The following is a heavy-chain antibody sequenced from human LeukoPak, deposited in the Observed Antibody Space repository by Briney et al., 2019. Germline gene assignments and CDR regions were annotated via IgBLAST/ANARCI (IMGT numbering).Heavy chain of an antibody. CDR2: IYYSGST. V-gene: IGHV4-39*01. D-gene: IGHD3-16*01. CDR3: ARHVTNDYVWGSPPDY. CDR1: GGSTSSSSYY. J-gene: IGHJ4*02. Sequence: PSETLSLTCTVSGGSTSSSSYYWGWIRQPPGKGLEWIGSIYYSGSTYYNPSLKSRVTISVDTSKNQFSLKLSSVTAADTAVYYCARHVTNDYVWGSPPDYWGQGTLVTVSS.